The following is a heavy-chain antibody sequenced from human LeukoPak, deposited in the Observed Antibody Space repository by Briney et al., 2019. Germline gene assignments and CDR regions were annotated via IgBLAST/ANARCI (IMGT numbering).Heavy chain of an antibody. V-gene: IGHV4-59*01. CDR3: ARVASSLWDAFDI. CDR1: GGSISSYY. Sequence: TSETLSLTCTVSGGSISSYYWSWIRQPPGKGLEWIGYIYYSGSTNYNPSLKSRVTISVDTSKIQFSLKLSSVTAADTAVYYCARVASSLWDAFDIWGQGTMVTVSS. J-gene: IGHJ3*02. D-gene: IGHD5-18*01. CDR2: IYYSGST.